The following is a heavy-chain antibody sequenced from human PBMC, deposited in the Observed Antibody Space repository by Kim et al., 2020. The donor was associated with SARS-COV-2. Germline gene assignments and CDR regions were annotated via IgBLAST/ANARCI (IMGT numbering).Heavy chain of an antibody. V-gene: IGHV3-20*01. Sequence: GGSLRLSCAASGFTFDHYGMSWVRQAPGKGLEWVSAINWNGGSTGYADSVKGRFTISRDNAKHSLFLQMNSLRAEDTALYHCARYTGYDRFIFDYWGQG. CDR1: GFTFDHYG. CDR3: ARYTGYDRFIFDY. D-gene: IGHD5-12*01. CDR2: INWNGGST. J-gene: IGHJ4*02.